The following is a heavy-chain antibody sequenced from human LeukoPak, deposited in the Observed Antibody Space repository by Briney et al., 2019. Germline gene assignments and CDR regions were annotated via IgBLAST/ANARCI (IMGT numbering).Heavy chain of an antibody. Sequence: SETLSLTCAVYGGSFSGYYWSWIRQPPGKGLEWIGEIKHSGSTNYNPSLKSRVTMSVDTFKNQFSLKVSSVTAADTAVYYCARGSPVVGLNYWGQGTLVTVSS. V-gene: IGHV4-34*01. CDR3: ARGSPVVGLNY. CDR2: IKHSGST. J-gene: IGHJ4*02. CDR1: GGSFSGYY. D-gene: IGHD2-15*01.